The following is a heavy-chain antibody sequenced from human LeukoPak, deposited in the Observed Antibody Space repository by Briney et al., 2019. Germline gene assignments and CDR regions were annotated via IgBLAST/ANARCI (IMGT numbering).Heavy chain of an antibody. CDR2: MNPNSGNT. Sequence: ASVKVSCKASGYTFTSYDINWVRQATGQGLEWMGWMNPNSGNTGYAQKFQGRVTMTRNTSISTAYMELRSLRSDDTAVYYCARDHSSSGQLFDYWGQGTLVTVSS. J-gene: IGHJ4*02. CDR1: GYTFTSYD. CDR3: ARDHSSSGQLFDY. V-gene: IGHV1-8*01. D-gene: IGHD6-13*01.